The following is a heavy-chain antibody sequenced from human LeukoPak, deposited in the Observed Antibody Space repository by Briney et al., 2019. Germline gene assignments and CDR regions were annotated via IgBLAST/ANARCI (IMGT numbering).Heavy chain of an antibody. D-gene: IGHD3-22*01. CDR3: ARGSGGYRFDP. CDR1: DGTMTNYH. Sequence: PSETLSLTCTVSDGTMTNYHWTWIRQSPGRAPEYIGYIYNNETTKYNPSLKSQVTLSVDMSKKQFSLRLSSVTAADTAVYYCARGSGGYRFDPWGQGILVTVSS. V-gene: IGHV4-59*01. J-gene: IGHJ5*02. CDR2: IYNNETT.